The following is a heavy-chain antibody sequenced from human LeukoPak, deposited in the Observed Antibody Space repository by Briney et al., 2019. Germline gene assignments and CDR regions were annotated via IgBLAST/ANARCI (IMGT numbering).Heavy chain of an antibody. J-gene: IGHJ6*02. CDR1: GGSISSYY. V-gene: IGHV4-4*07. CDR2: IYTSGST. CDR3: ARGTYSSSWYSDGMDV. Sequence: PSETLSLTCTVSGGSISSYYWSWIRQPVGKGLEWIGRIYTSGSTNYNPSLKSRVTMSVDTSKNQFSLKLSSVTAADTAVYYCARGTYSSSWYSDGMDVWGQGTTVTVSS. D-gene: IGHD6-13*01.